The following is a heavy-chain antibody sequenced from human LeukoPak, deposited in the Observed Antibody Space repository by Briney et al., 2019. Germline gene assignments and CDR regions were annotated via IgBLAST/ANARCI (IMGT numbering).Heavy chain of an antibody. D-gene: IGHD6-19*01. CDR2: INPNSGGT. J-gene: IGHJ4*02. Sequence: GASVKVSCKASGYTFTGYYMRWVRQAPGKGLEWMGRINPNSGGTNYAQKFQGRVTMTRDSSISTAYMELSRLRSDDTAIYYCARGDAVADTSDFNSWGQGTLVTVSS. V-gene: IGHV1-2*06. CDR3: ARGDAVADTSDFNS. CDR1: GYTFTGYY.